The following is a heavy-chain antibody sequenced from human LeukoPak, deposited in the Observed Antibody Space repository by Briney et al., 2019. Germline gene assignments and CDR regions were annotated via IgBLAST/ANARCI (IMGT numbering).Heavy chain of an antibody. D-gene: IGHD1-26*01. CDR3: ARRGDLLDY. CDR1: GFTFSIYC. Sequence: GGSLRLSCAASGFTFSIYCMSWVRQAPGKGLEWVANIKQDGSEKYYVDSVKGRFTISRDNAKNSPYLQMNSLRAEDTAVYYCARRGDLLDYWGQGTLVTVSS. V-gene: IGHV3-7*03. J-gene: IGHJ4*02. CDR2: IKQDGSEK.